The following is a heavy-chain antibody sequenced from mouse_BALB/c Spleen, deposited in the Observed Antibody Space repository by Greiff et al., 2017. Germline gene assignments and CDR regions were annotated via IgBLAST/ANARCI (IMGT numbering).Heavy chain of an antibody. Sequence: QVQLQQSGAELVRPGASVTLSCKASGYTFTDYEMHWVKQTPVHGLEWIGAIDPETGGTAYNQKFKGKATLTADKSSSTAYMELRSLTSEDSAVYYCTRNDYGYVVFDYWGQGTTLTVSS. V-gene: IGHV1-15*01. CDR3: TRNDYGYVVFDY. CDR2: IDPETGGT. D-gene: IGHD1-2*01. J-gene: IGHJ2*01. CDR1: GYTFTDYE.